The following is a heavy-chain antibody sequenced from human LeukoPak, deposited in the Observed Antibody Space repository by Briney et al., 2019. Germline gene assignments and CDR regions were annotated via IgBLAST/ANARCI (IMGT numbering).Heavy chain of an antibody. CDR3: AREAYDSSGSYFDY. D-gene: IGHD3-22*01. V-gene: IGHV4-31*03. CDR1: GGSISSGGYY. J-gene: IGHJ4*02. Sequence: SETLSLTCTVSGGSISSGGYYWSWIRQHPGKGLEWIGYIYYSGSTYYNPSLKSRVTISVDTSKNQSSLKLSSVTAADTAVYYCAREAYDSSGSYFDYWGQGTLVTVSS. CDR2: IYYSGST.